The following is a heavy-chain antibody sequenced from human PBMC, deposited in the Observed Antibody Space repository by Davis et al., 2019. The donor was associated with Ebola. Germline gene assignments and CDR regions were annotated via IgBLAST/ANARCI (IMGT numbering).Heavy chain of an antibody. Sequence: KVSCKGSGYSFTSYWISWVRQMPGKGLEWTGRIDPSDSYTNYSPSFQGHVTISADKSISTAYLQWSSLKASDTAMYYCARHGAGDTAMVGYYYYYGMDVWGQGTTVTVSS. J-gene: IGHJ6*02. CDR1: GYSFTSYW. CDR2: IDPSDSYT. CDR3: ARHGAGDTAMVGYYYYYGMDV. V-gene: IGHV5-10-1*01. D-gene: IGHD5-18*01.